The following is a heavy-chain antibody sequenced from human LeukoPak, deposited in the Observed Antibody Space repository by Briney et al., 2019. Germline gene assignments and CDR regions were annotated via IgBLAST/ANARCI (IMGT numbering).Heavy chain of an antibody. V-gene: IGHV4-59*01. CDR1: GGSISSYY. D-gene: IGHD3-22*01. CDR3: PRDMVVIGQKDAIDI. J-gene: IGHJ3*02. CDR2: IYYSGST. Sequence: PSETLSLTCTVSGGSISSYYWSWIRQPPGKGLEWIGYIYYSGSTNYNPSLKSRVTISVDTSKNQFSLKLRSVTAADTAVYYCPRDMVVIGQKDAIDIWGQGTMVTVSS.